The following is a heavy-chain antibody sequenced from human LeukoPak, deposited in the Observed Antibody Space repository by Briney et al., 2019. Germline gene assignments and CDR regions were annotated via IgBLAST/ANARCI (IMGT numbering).Heavy chain of an antibody. Sequence: SETLSLTCTVSGGSISSGSYYWSWIRQPAGKGLEWIGRISTSGSTYYNPSLQSRVTISVDTSKNQFSLKLYSVTAADTAVYYCARHGFCSGGSCYSWGYYYYMDVWGKGTTVTISS. V-gene: IGHV4-61*02. D-gene: IGHD2-15*01. CDR3: ARHGFCSGGSCYSWGYYYYMDV. CDR1: GGSISSGSYY. J-gene: IGHJ6*03. CDR2: ISTSGST.